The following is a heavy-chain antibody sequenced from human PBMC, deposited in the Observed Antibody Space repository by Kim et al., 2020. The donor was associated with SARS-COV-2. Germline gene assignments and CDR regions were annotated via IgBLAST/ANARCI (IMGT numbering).Heavy chain of an antibody. CDR1: GGSITGSSYY. CDR2: FYNSGAT. D-gene: IGHD3-16*01. V-gene: IGHV4-39*01. J-gene: IGHJ3*02. Sequence: SETLSLTCTVSGGSITGSSYYRAWIRQSPGKGLEWIGSFYNSGATFYNLSLRSRVAISVDATRNQFSLNLRSVTAADTAVYYCARWGATYDAFDILGPGT. CDR3: ARWGATYDAFDI.